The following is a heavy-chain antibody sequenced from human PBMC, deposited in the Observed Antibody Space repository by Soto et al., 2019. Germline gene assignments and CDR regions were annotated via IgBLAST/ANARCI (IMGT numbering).Heavy chain of an antibody. Sequence: QVQLVQSGAEVKKPGASVKVSCKASGYSFSDYDINWVRQATGQVPEWMGWMNPNSGNTGYAQKFQGRVTMTRNTSINTDYMELSSLGSEDTAVYYCARDNRYNWNDEGWFDPWGQGTLVTVSA. CDR3: ARDNRYNWNDEGWFDP. CDR1: GYSFSDYD. V-gene: IGHV1-8*01. J-gene: IGHJ5*02. CDR2: MNPNSGNT. D-gene: IGHD1-20*01.